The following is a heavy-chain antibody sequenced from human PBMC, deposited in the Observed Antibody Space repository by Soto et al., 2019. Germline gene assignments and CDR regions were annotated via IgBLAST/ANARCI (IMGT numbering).Heavy chain of an antibody. D-gene: IGHD2-15*01. J-gene: IGHJ5*01. Sequence: QVQLVESGGGVVQPGRSLRLSCAASGFTFSSYGMHWVRQAPGKGLEWVAVIWYDGSNKYYADSVKGRFTISRDNSKNTLDLQMNSLRAEDTAVYYCARDEGGPDSWGQGTLVTVSS. V-gene: IGHV3-33*01. CDR3: ARDEGGPDS. CDR1: GFTFSSYG. CDR2: IWYDGSNK.